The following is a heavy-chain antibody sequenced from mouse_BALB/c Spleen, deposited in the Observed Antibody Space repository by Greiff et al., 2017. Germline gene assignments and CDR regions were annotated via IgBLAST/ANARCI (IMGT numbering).Heavy chain of an antibody. CDR2: INPYNDGT. CDR1: GYTFTSYV. CDR3: AREGYYGYPDY. J-gene: IGHJ2*01. V-gene: IGHV1-14*01. Sequence: VQLKESGPELVKPGASVKMSCKASGYTFTSYVMHWVKQKPGQGLEWIGYINPYNDGTKYNEKFKGKATLTSDKSSSTAYMELSSLTSEDSAVYYCAREGYYGYPDYWGQGTTLTVSS. D-gene: IGHD1-2*01.